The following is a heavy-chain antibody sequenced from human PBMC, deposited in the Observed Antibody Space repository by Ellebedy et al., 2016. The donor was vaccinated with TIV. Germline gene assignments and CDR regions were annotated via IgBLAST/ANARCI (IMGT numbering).Heavy chain of an antibody. J-gene: IGHJ4*02. CDR3: ARETTMIDS. CDR2: IYYTGSGTT. V-gene: IGHV4-59*11. D-gene: IGHD4-17*01. CDR1: GDSMNTHY. Sequence: SETLSLTXSVSGDSMNTHYWSWIRQPPGEGLEWLAYIYYTGSGTTKYNPSLRGRATISIDRSKKQFSLTLTSVTAVDTATYYCARETTMIDSWGQGILVTVSS.